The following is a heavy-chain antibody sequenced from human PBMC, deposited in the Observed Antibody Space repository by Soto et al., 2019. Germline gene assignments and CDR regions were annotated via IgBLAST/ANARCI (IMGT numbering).Heavy chain of an antibody. CDR2: IYHSGST. V-gene: IGHV4-30-2*01. CDR1: GGSISSGGSS. Sequence: LSLTCAVSGGSISSGGSSWSWIRQPPGKGLEWIGYIYHSGSTYYNPSLKSRVTISVDRSKNQFSLKLSSVTAADTAVYYCARVPGPWGQGTLVTVSS. CDR3: ARVPGP. J-gene: IGHJ5*02.